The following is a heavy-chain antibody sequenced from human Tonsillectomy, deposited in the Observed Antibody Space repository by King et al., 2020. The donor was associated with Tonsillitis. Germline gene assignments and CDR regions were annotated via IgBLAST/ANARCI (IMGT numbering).Heavy chain of an antibody. Sequence: VQLVESGGGLVQPGGSLRLSCAASGFTVSNSYMTWVRQAPGKGLEWVSVIHSAGSTFYADSVRGRFSIPRDNSKNTLFLQMNSLRAEDTAVYHCARDYDIMTGYQRVGWGQGTLVTVSS. CDR2: IHSAGST. V-gene: IGHV3-66*01. J-gene: IGHJ4*02. CDR1: GFTVSNSY. CDR3: ARDYDIMTGYQRVG. D-gene: IGHD3-9*01.